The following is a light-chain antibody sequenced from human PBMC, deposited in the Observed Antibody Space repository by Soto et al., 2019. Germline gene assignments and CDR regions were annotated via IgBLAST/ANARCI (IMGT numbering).Light chain of an antibody. J-gene: IGKJ2*01. CDR2: GAS. Sequence: EIVLTQSPGTLSLSPGERATLSCRASQSVSFSYLAWYQQKPGQAPRLLIYGASSLQSGVPSRFSGSGSGTDFTLTISSLQPEDFATYYCQQSYSTPYTFGQGTKLEIK. CDR3: QQSYSTPYT. CDR1: QSVSFSY. V-gene: IGKV3-20*01.